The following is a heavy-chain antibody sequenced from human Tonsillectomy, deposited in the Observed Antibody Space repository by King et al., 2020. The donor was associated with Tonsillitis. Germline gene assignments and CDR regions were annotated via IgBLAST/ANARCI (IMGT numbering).Heavy chain of an antibody. J-gene: IGHJ3*02. CDR2: IYYSGST. Sequence: QVQLQESGPGLVKPSETLSLTCTVSGGSIRSYYWSWIRQPPGEGLEWIGYIYYSGSTNYNPSLKSRITMSVDTSKNQISLKLTSVTAADTAAYYCARHIGASRAFDIWGQGTMVTVSS. CDR3: ARHIGASRAFDI. V-gene: IGHV4-59*01. D-gene: IGHD3-3*01. CDR1: GGSIRSYY.